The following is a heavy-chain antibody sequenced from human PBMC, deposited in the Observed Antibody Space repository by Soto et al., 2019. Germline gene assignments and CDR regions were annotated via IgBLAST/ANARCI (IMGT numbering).Heavy chain of an antibody. J-gene: IGHJ4*02. CDR1: GGSMTTSAYY. Sequence: PSGTLSLTCTVSGGSMTTSAYYWGWIRQPPGKGLEWIGSVYYSGSTYYNPSLKSRVTISVDTSKNQFSLKLRSVTAADTAVFYCARSYSGSYYVIDSWGQGTLVTVSS. D-gene: IGHD1-26*01. CDR2: VYYSGST. CDR3: ARSYSGSYYVIDS. V-gene: IGHV4-39*01.